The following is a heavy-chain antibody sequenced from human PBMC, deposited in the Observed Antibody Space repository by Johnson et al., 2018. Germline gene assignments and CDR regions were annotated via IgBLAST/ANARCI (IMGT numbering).Heavy chain of an antibody. CDR2: ISYDGSNK. Sequence: QVQLVESGGGVVQPGRSLRLSCAASGFTFSSYGMHWVRQAPGKGLEWVAVISYDGSNKYYADSVKGRFTISRDNSKNTLYLQMNSLGAEDTAVYYCAARAFDIWGQGTMVTVSS. V-gene: IGHV3-30*03. CDR1: GFTFSSYG. CDR3: AARAFDI. J-gene: IGHJ3*02.